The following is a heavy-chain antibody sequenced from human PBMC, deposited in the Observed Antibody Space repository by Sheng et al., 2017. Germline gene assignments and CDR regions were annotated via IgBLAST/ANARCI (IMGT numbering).Heavy chain of an antibody. V-gene: IGHV4-59*12. D-gene: IGHD5-12*01. CDR3: ASLISRDGYNNWFDP. CDR2: IYYSGST. Sequence: QVQLQESGPGLVKPSETLSLTCTVSGGSISSYYWSWIRQPPGKGLEWIGYIYYSGSTNYNPSLKSRVTISVDTSKNQFSLKLSSVTAADTAVYYCASLISRDGYNNWFDPWAREPWSPSPQ. CDR1: GGSISSYY. J-gene: IGHJ5*02.